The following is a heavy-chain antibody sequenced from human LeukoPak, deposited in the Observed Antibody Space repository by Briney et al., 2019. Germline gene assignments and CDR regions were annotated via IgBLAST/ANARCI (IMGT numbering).Heavy chain of an antibody. D-gene: IGHD6-19*01. V-gene: IGHV3-23*01. CDR1: GFTFSSYA. CDR2: ISGSGGST. Sequence: GGSLTLSCAASGFTFSSYAMSWVRQAPGKGLEWVSAISGSGGSTDYAGSGKGRFTISRDNSKNTLYLQMNSLRAEDTAVYYCAKGAPGIAVAGSDFDYWGQGTLVTVSS. CDR3: AKGAPGIAVAGSDFDY. J-gene: IGHJ4*02.